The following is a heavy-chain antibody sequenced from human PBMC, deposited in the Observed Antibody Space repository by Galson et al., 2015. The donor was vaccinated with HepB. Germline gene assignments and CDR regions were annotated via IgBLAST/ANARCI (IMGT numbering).Heavy chain of an antibody. V-gene: IGHV1-69*04. CDR3: ATPYYDILTGKPYYFGY. D-gene: IGHD3-9*01. CDR1: GGTFSSYA. J-gene: IGHJ4*02. Sequence: SVKVSCKASGGTFSSYAISWVRQAPGQGLEWMGRIIPILGIANYAQKFQGRVTITADKSTSTAYMELSSLRSEDTAVYYCATPYYDILTGKPYYFGYWGQGTLVTVSS. CDR2: IIPILGIA.